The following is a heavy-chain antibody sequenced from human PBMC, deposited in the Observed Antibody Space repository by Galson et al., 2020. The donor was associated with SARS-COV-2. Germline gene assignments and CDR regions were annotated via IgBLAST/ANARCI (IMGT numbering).Heavy chain of an antibody. J-gene: IGHJ6*02. CDR3: AKSSTGWYLSGMDV. CDR2: ITYDGSNK. Sequence: GGSLRLSCAAYGFTFSSYGMHWVRQAPGKGLEGVAVITYDGSNKYYADSEKGRFTISRDKYKNTLCLQMDSLGAEDTAVYYCAKSSTGWYLSGMDVWGQGTTVTVSS. D-gene: IGHD6-19*01. CDR1: GFTFSSYG. V-gene: IGHV3-30*18.